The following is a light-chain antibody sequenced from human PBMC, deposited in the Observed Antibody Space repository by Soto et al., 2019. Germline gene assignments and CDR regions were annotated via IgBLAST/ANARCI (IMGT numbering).Light chain of an antibody. CDR2: GAS. CDR3: QQYGRSPFT. J-gene: IGKJ3*01. CDR1: QSVSSNN. Sequence: EIVLTQSPGTLSLSPGERDTLSCRASQSVSSNNLAWYQQRPGQAPRVVIYGASTRATGIPERFSGSGSGTAFTLTISRLEPEEFAVYYCQQYGRSPFTFGPGTKVDIK. V-gene: IGKV3-20*01.